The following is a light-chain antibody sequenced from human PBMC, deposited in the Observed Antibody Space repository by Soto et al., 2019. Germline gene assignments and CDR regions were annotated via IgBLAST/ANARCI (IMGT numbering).Light chain of an antibody. V-gene: IGLV2-8*01. Sequence: QSALTQPPSASGSPGQSVTISCTGTSSDVGGYKYVSWYQQHPGKAPKLMIFEVNKRPSGVPDRFSGSKSGNTASLTVSGLQAEDEADDYCRSYAGFNNLGVFGTVTMLTVL. CDR3: RSYAGFNNLGV. CDR1: SSDVGGYKY. CDR2: EVN. J-gene: IGLJ1*01.